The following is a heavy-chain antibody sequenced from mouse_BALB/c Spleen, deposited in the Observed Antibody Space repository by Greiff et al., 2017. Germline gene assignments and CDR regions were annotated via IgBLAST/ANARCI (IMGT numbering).Heavy chain of an antibody. CDR3: ARKGHYYGSSSWYFDV. D-gene: IGHD1-1*01. V-gene: IGHV5-17*02. CDR1: GFTFSSFG. Sequence: DVMLVESGGGLVQPGGSRKLSCAASGFTFSSFGMHWVRQAPEKGLEWVAYISSGSSTIYYADTVKGRFTISRDNPKNTLFLQMTSLRSEDTAMYYCARKGHYYGSSSWYFDVWGAGTTVTVSS. J-gene: IGHJ1*01. CDR2: ISSGSSTI.